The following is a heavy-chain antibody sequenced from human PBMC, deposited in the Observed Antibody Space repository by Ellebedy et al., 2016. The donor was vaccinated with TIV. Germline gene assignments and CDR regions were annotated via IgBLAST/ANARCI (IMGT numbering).Heavy chain of an antibody. V-gene: IGHV4-59*01. CDR3: ARDSGPCSSAICYDDWFGP. J-gene: IGHJ5*02. CDR2: IYYSGNT. CDR1: GGSITNYY. Sequence: SETLSLXXTVSGGSITNYYWSWIRQPPGKGLEWIGYIYYSGNTNSNPSLKSRVTISVDTSKNQFSLNLRSVTAADTAVYYCARDSGPCSSAICYDDWFGPWGQGTLVTVSS. D-gene: IGHD2-2*01.